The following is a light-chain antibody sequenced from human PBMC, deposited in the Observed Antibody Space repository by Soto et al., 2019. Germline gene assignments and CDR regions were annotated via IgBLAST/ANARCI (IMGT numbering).Light chain of an antibody. V-gene: IGKV3-15*01. CDR2: GAS. J-gene: IGKJ3*01. CDR1: QSISSN. CDR3: QQYNNWPFT. Sequence: EIVMTQSPATLSVSPGERATLSCRASQSISSNLAWYPQKPGQAPRLIIYGASTRATGIPATFSGSGSGTEFTLTISSLQSEDFAVYYCQQYNNWPFTFGPGTKVDIK.